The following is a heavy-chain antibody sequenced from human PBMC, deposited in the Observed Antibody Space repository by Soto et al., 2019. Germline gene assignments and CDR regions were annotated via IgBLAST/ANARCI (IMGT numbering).Heavy chain of an antibody. D-gene: IGHD4-17*01. CDR2: IGGDGVYT. CDR1: GFTFSSCA. J-gene: IGHJ4*02. V-gene: IGHV3-23*01. Sequence: EVPLLESGGGLVQPGGSLTLSCAASGFTFSSCAMSWVRQAPGKGLEWVSAIGGDGVYTYYKDSVKGRFTISRDNSKNTLYLQMNSLRDDDTAVYYCATYRQTTVTSEYWGQGTLLTVSS. CDR3: ATYRQTTVTSEY.